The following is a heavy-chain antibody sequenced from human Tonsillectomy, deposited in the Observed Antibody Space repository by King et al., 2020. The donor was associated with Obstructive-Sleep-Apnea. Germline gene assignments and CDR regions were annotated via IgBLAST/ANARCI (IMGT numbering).Heavy chain of an antibody. CDR3: ARINTMVRRATQQFDY. CDR2: INPNSGGT. J-gene: IGHJ4*02. CDR1: GYTFTGYY. Sequence: QLVQSGAEVKKPGASVKVSCKASGYTFTGYYMHWVRQAPGQGLEWMGWINPNSGGTNYAQKFQGRVTMTRDTSISTAYMELSRLRSDDTAVYYCARINTMVRRATQQFDYWGQGTLVTVSS. V-gene: IGHV1-2*02. D-gene: IGHD3-10*01.